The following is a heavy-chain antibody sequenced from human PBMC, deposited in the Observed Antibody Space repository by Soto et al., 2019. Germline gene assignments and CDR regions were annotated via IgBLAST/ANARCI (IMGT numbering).Heavy chain of an antibody. D-gene: IGHD1-26*01. CDR3: ARPEGGNHNWFDP. CDR2: ISGSGGST. Sequence: GGSLRLSCAASGFTFSSYAMSWVRQAPGKGLEWVSAISGSGGSTYYADSVKGRFTISRDNSKNTLYLQMNSLRADDTAVYYCARPEGGNHNWFDPWGQGTLVTVSS. J-gene: IGHJ5*02. V-gene: IGHV3-23*01. CDR1: GFTFSSYA.